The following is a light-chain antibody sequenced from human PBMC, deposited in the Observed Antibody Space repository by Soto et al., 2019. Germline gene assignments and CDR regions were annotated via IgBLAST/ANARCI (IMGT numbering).Light chain of an antibody. CDR3: QQFNNYPYT. Sequence: IQLTQSPSSLSASVGDRVTITCRASQGISSALAWYQQKPRKAPKLLIYDASSLESGVPSRFSGSGSGTDFTLTISSLQPEDFATYYCQQFNNYPYTFGQGTK. CDR2: DAS. CDR1: QGISSA. V-gene: IGKV1D-13*01. J-gene: IGKJ2*01.